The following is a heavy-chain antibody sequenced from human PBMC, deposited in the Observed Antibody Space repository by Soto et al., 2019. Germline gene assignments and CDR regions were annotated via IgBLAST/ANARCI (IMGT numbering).Heavy chain of an antibody. CDR1: GGTFSSYT. D-gene: IGHD3-10*01. CDR2: IIPILGIA. CDR3: ARDRGDGYNSYYYYYGMDV. V-gene: IGHV1-69*04. Sequence: ASVKVSCKASGGTFSSYTISWVRQAPGQGLDWMGRIIPILGIANYAQKFQGRVTITADKSTSTAYMELSSLRSEDTAVYYCARDRGDGYNSYYYYYGMDVWGQGTTVTVSS. J-gene: IGHJ6*02.